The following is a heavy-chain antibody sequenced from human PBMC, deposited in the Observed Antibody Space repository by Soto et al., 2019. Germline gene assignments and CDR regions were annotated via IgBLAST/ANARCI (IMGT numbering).Heavy chain of an antibody. J-gene: IGHJ6*02. CDR1: GGTFSSYA. D-gene: IGHD2-15*01. CDR3: ARTPYCSGGSCYTIYCYGMDV. Sequence: QVQLVQSGAEVKKPGSSVKVSCKASGGTFSSYAISWVRQAPGQGLEWMGGIIPIFGTANYAQKFQGRVTITADESTSTASMELSSLRSEDTAVYYCARTPYCSGGSCYTIYCYGMDVWGQGTTVTVSS. CDR2: IIPIFGTA. V-gene: IGHV1-69*01.